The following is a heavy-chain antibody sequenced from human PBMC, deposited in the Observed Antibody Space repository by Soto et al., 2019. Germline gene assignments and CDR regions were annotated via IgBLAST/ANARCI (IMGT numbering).Heavy chain of an antibody. Sequence: ASVKVSCKASGFTFTSSAVQWVRQARGQRLEWIGWIVVGSGNTNYAQKFQERVTITRDMSTSTAYMELSSLRSEDTAVYYCAAGTPYYYDSSGYSRDYWGQGTLVTVSS. J-gene: IGHJ4*02. D-gene: IGHD3-22*01. CDR3: AAGTPYYYDSSGYSRDY. CDR1: GFTFTSSA. CDR2: IVVGSGNT. V-gene: IGHV1-58*01.